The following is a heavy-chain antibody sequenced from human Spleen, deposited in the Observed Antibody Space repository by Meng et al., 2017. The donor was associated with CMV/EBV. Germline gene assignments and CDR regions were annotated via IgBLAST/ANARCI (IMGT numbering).Heavy chain of an antibody. D-gene: IGHD2-2*01. CDR2: ISAGGYST. J-gene: IGHJ4*02. Sequence: GGSLRLSCTASGFTFSNYAMTWVRQAPGKGLEWVSGISAGGYSTYYAGSVKGRFTISRDNSKNTLYLQMNSLRAEDTAVYYCARVKGCSSTNCPGALDYWGQGTLVTVSS. V-gene: IGHV3-23*01. CDR1: GFTFSNYA. CDR3: ARVKGCSSTNCPGALDY.